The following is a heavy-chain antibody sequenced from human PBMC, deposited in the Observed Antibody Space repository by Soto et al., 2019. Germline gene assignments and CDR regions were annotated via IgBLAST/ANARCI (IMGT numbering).Heavy chain of an antibody. Sequence: SETLSLTCTVSGGSISSYYWSWIRQPAGKGLEWIGRIYTSGSTYYNPSLKSRVTMSVDTSKNQFSLKLSSVTAADTAVYYCARDRRGYYYGSGHDAFDIWGQGTMVTVSS. D-gene: IGHD3-10*01. CDR2: IYTSGST. CDR3: ARDRRGYYYGSGHDAFDI. V-gene: IGHV4-4*07. J-gene: IGHJ3*02. CDR1: GGSISSYY.